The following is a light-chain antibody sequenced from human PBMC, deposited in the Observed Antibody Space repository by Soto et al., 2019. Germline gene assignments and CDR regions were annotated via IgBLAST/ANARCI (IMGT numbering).Light chain of an antibody. CDR1: SSNIGSNY. CDR3: AAWDDSRSGYV. J-gene: IGLJ1*01. V-gene: IGLV1-47*02. Sequence: QAVVTQPPSASGTPGQRVTISCSGSSSNIGSNYVYWYQQLPATAPKLLIYTNNQRTSGVPDRFSGSKYGTSASLAISGLRSEDEADYYCAAWDDSRSGYVFGTGTKLTVL. CDR2: TNN.